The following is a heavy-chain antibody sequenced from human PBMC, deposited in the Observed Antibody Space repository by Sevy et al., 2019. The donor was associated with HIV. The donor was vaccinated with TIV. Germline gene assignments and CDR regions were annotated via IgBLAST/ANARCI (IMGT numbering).Heavy chain of an antibody. CDR1: GFTVNSNY. V-gene: IGHV3-66*01. J-gene: IGHJ4*02. CDR3: ARGKSGYGYALNY. D-gene: IGHD5-18*01. CDR2: IHRDDTT. Sequence: GGSLRLSCAASGFTVNSNYMTWVRQAPGKGLEGVSVIHRDDTTYHADSVKDRFTISRDNFKNTLYLHMSRLRAEDTAVYYCARGKSGYGYALNYWGQRTLVTVSS.